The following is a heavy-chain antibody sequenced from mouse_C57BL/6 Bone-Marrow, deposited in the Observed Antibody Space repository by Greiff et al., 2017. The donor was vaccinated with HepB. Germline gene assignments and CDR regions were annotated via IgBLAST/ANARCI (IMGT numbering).Heavy chain of an antibody. Sequence: EVNLVESGGGLVQPGGSLKLSCAASGFTFSDYGMAWVRQAPRKGPEWVAFISNLAYSIYYADTVTGRFTISRENAKNTLYLEMSSLRSEDTAMYYCARWLLPHYYAMDYWGQGTSVTVSS. V-gene: IGHV5-15*01. CDR1: GFTFSDYG. CDR3: ARWLLPHYYAMDY. J-gene: IGHJ4*01. CDR2: ISNLAYSI. D-gene: IGHD2-3*01.